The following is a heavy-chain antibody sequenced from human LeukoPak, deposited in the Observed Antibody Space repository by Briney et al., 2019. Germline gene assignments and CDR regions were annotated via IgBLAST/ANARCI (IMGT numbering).Heavy chain of an antibody. J-gene: IGHJ4*02. CDR2: IYSSGST. CDR3: AREASVETHSGYYYDY. D-gene: IGHD4-23*01. Sequence: PSETLSLTCTVSGDSISGYYWGWIRQPAGKGLELIGRIYSSGSTDFNPSLKSRVTMSVDTSKSQFSLTLNSVTAADTAVYCCAREASVETHSGYYYDYWGPGALVTVFS. V-gene: IGHV4-4*07. CDR1: GDSISGYY.